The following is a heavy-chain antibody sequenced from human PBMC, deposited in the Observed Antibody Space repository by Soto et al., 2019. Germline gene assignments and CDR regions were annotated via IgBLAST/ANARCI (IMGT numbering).Heavy chain of an antibody. CDR2: ISYDGGNK. CDR3: AKGDRIAAAGHFDY. D-gene: IGHD6-13*01. CDR1: GFTFSSYG. V-gene: IGHV3-30*18. J-gene: IGHJ4*02. Sequence: PGVSLRLSCSASGFTFSSYGMHWVRHAPGKGLEWVAVISYDGGNKYYADSVKGRFTISRDNSKNTLYLQMNSLRAEDTAVYYCAKGDRIAAAGHFDYWGQGTLVTVSS.